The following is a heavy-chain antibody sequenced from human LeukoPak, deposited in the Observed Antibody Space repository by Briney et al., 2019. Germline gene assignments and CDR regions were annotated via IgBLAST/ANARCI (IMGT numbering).Heavy chain of an antibody. V-gene: IGHV3-7*01. Sequence: GGSLRLSRAASGFTFSSYWMSWVRQAPGKGLEWVANIKQDGSEKYYVDSVKGRFTISRDNAKNSLYLQMNSLRAEDTAVYYCARGDYYYYMDVWGKGTTVTVSS. J-gene: IGHJ6*03. CDR2: IKQDGSEK. CDR3: ARGDYYYYMDV. CDR1: GFTFSSYW.